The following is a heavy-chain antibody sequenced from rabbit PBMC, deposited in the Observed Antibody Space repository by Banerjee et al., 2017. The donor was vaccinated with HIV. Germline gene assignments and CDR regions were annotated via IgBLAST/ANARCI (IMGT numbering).Heavy chain of an antibody. CDR1: GFSFNNKYV. J-gene: IGHJ4*01. V-gene: IGHV1S45*01. CDR2: INTSSGNA. Sequence: QEHLEESGGDLVKPEGSLTLTCTASGFSFNNKYVMCWVRQAPGKGLEWIACINTSSGNAVYANWAKGRFTISKTSSTTVTLQMTSLTAADTATYFCARDAGGDGYSNDLWGPGTLVTVS. D-gene: IGHD7-1*01. CDR3: ARDAGGDGYSNDL.